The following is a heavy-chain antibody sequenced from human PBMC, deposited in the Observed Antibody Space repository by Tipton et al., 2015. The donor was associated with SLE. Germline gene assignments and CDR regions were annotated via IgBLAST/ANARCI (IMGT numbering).Heavy chain of an antibody. J-gene: IGHJ6*03. CDR2: IYYSGST. CDR1: VDSFSTFY. V-gene: IGHV4-59*01. CDR3: ARVGYSGTSPYYYYYMDV. D-gene: IGHD1-26*01. Sequence: TLSLTCTVSVDSFSTFYWSWFRQPPGGGVEWIGYIYYSGSTNYNPPLKSRVTISVDTSKNQFSLNLSSVTAADTAIYYCARVGYSGTSPYYYYYMDVWGKGTTVTVSS.